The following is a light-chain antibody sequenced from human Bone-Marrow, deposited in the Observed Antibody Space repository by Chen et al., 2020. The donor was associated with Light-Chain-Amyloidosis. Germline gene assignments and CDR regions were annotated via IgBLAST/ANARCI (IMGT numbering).Light chain of an antibody. V-gene: IGLV2-14*01. Sequence: QSALTQPASVSGSPGQSLTISCTGTSGDVGTYNYVYWYQQHPGKAPKVMIYAVSNRPSGVSNRFSGSKSGNTASLTISGLQAEDEADYYCSSFTSSSAYVFVPGTKVTVL. CDR2: AVS. CDR1: SGDVGTYNY. J-gene: IGLJ1*01. CDR3: SSFTSSSAYV.